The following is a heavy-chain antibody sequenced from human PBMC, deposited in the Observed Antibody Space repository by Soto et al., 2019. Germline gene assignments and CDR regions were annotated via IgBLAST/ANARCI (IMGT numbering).Heavy chain of an antibody. V-gene: IGHV1-69*13. CDR2: IIPIFGTA. J-gene: IGHJ6*02. CDR1: GGTFSSYA. CDR3: ARATTIFGGAAYGRYG. Sequence: SVKVSCKASGGTFSSYAISWVRQAPGQGLEWMGGIIPIFGTANYAQKFQGRVTITADESTSTAYMELSSLRSEDTAVYYCARATTIFGGAAYGRYGWGQESTGTVAS. D-gene: IGHD3-3*01.